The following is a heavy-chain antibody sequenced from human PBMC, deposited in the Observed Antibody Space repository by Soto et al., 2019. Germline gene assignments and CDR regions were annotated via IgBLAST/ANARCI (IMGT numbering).Heavy chain of an antibody. D-gene: IGHD1-26*01. Sequence: QVQLVQSGAEVKKPGASVTVSCKASGYTFTGYGITRVRQAPGQGLEWMGWISAYNGNTNYAQRLQGRVTMTTDTSTTTAYMELSSLKSDDTAVYYCARWTRDGSYAGAFDIWGQGTIVTVSS. J-gene: IGHJ3*02. CDR2: ISAYNGNT. CDR3: ARWTRDGSYAGAFDI. V-gene: IGHV1-18*01. CDR1: GYTFTGYG.